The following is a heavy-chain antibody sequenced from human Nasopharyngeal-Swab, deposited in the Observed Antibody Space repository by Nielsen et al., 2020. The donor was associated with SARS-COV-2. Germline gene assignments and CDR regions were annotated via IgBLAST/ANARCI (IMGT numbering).Heavy chain of an antibody. D-gene: IGHD2-2*01. V-gene: IGHV3-74*01. Sequence: WIRQPPGKGPVWVSRINSDGSSTSYADSVKGRFTISRDNAKNTLYLQMNSLRAEDTAVYYCARERGLVPAATPWFDPWGQGTLVTVSS. J-gene: IGHJ5*02. CDR2: INSDGSST. CDR3: ARERGLVPAATPWFDP.